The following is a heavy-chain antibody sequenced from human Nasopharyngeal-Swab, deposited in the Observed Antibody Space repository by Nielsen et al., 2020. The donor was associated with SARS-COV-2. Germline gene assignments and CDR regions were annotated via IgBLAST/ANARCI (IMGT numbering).Heavy chain of an antibody. CDR2: VYSSGDS. Sequence: SETLSLTCSVSVSGGSINSGTYYWNWIRQPAGKGLEWLGRVYSSGDSDYNPSLQSPITISMDPSTNQLSLELTSVTAADTALYYCAWGDKTLVRDGFDVWGQGTMVTVSS. CDR3: AWGDKTLVRDGFDV. CDR1: GGSINSGTYY. J-gene: IGHJ3*01. V-gene: IGHV4-61*02. D-gene: IGHD5-24*01.